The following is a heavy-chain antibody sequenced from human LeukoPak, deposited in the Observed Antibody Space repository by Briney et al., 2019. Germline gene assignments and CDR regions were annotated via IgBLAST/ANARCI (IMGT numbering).Heavy chain of an antibody. Sequence: GSLRLSCAASGFTFSSYAMSWVRQAPGKGLEWIGYIYYSGSTNYNPSLKSRVTISVDTSKNQFSLKLSSVTAADTAVYYCARGLGTPDYYYYGMDVWGQGTTVTVSS. CDR2: IYYSGST. CDR3: ARGLGTPDYYYYGMDV. V-gene: IGHV4-59*01. CDR1: GFTFSSYA. J-gene: IGHJ6*02. D-gene: IGHD1-1*01.